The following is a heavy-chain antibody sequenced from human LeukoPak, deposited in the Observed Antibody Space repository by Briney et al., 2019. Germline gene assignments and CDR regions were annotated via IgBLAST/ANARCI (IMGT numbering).Heavy chain of an antibody. CDR1: GGSISSSSYY. V-gene: IGHV4-39*01. Sequence: SETLSLTCTVSGGSISSSSYYWGWIRQPPGKGLEWIGSINYSGNTYYNPSLKSRVTISVDTSRNQFSLKLSSVTAADTALYYCARIDTEVLPSTMFDYWGQGTLVTVSS. D-gene: IGHD2-2*01. CDR3: ARIDTEVLPSTMFDY. CDR2: INYSGNT. J-gene: IGHJ4*02.